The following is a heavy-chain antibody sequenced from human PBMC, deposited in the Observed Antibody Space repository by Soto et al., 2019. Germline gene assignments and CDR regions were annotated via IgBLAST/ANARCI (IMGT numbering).Heavy chain of an antibody. CDR1: GFTSSSYA. Sequence: GGSLRLSCAASGFTSSSYAMSWVRQAPGKGLEWVSAISGSGSNTYCADSVKGRFTISRDNSKNTLFLQMNSLRAEDTAVYFCAKDSYSDFWSGHYYYFDFWGQGTLVTVSS. J-gene: IGHJ4*02. CDR2: ISGSGSNT. CDR3: AKDSYSDFWSGHYYYFDF. D-gene: IGHD3-3*01. V-gene: IGHV3-23*01.